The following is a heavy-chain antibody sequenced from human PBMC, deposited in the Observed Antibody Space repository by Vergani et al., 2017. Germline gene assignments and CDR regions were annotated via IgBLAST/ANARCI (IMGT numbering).Heavy chain of an antibody. J-gene: IGHJ6*03. CDR2: MNPNSGNT. CDR3: ARGPKSSGYYQYYYYMDV. D-gene: IGHD3-22*01. Sequence: QVQLVQSGAEVKKPGASVKVSCKASGYTFTSYDINWVRQATGQGLEWMGWMNPNSGNTGYAQKFQGRVTMTRNTSISTAYMELSSLRSEDTAVDYCARGPKSSGYYQYYYYMDVWGKGTTVTVSS. CDR1: GYTFTSYD. V-gene: IGHV1-8*01.